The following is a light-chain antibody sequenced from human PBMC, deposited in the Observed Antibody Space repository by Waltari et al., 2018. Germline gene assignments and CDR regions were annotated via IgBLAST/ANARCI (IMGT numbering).Light chain of an antibody. CDR3: QQYNNWQIT. CDR2: GAS. V-gene: IGKV3-15*01. CDR1: QSVGYN. J-gene: IGKJ5*01. Sequence: VMTQSPTTLSVSPGERVTPSCRASQSVGYNVAWFQQQPGQAPRLLIYGASTRATDIPDRFSGSGSGTAFTLTISSLQSEDFANYYCQQYNNWQITFGQGTRLDLK.